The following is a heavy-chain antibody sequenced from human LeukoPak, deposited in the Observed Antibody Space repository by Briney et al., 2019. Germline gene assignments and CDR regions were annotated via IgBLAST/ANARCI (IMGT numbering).Heavy chain of an antibody. J-gene: IGHJ5*02. D-gene: IGHD6-6*01. CDR3: ARGREGIAARWWVEEPRWYFFDP. V-gene: IGHV3-21*01. CDR2: ISGSSSHI. Sequence: GGSLRLSCAASGFTFSTYNMNWVRQAPGKGLEWVSSISGSSSHIYNADSVKGRFTISRDNAKNSLYLQMNSLRADDTAVYYCARGREGIAARWWVEEPRWYFFDPWGQGTPVTVSS. CDR1: GFTFSTYN.